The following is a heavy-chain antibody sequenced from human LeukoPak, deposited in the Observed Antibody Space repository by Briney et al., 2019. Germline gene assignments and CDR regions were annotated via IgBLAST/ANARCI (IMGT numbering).Heavy chain of an antibody. D-gene: IGHD5-18*01. V-gene: IGHV3-23*01. J-gene: IGHJ4*02. Sequence: PGGSLRLSCAASGFTFSRYGMSCVRQAPGRGLEWVSGISGSGSSTYYADSVKGRVTISRDNSKNTLFLQMNSLRAEDRAVYYCARDTAMDYWGQGTLVTVSS. CDR3: ARDTAMDY. CDR1: GFTFSRYG. CDR2: ISGSGSST.